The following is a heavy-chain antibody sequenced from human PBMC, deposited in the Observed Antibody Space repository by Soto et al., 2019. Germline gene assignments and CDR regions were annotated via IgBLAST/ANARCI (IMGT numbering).Heavy chain of an antibody. CDR2: INPGNGNT. D-gene: IGHD5-12*01. CDR3: ARLRLWITQQDVFAI. Sequence: SVKGSCKASGYTFTSYAMHWVRQAPGQRLEWMGWINPGNGNTKYSQKFQGRVTITRDTSASTAYMELSSLRSEDTAVYYCARLRLWITQQDVFAIWGQGSIV. CDR1: GYTFTSYA. J-gene: IGHJ3*02. V-gene: IGHV1-3*01.